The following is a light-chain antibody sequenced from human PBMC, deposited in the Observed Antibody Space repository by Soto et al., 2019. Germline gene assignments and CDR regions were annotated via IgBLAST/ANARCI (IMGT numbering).Light chain of an antibody. J-gene: IGKJ1*01. CDR1: QGISRY. CDR3: QQYNINSWT. V-gene: IGKV1-9*01. Sequence: IQLTQSPSSLSATVGDSVTITCRASQGISRYLSWYQQKSGRAPKLLISAASTLQSGVPARFSGSGSGTDFTLSITNLQPEDFATYYCQQYNINSWTFGQGTKVDIK. CDR2: AAS.